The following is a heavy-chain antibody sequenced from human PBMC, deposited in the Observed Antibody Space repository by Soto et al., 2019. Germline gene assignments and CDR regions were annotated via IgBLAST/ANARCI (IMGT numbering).Heavy chain of an antibody. CDR3: ARGGVYDFWSGYPFDY. D-gene: IGHD3-3*01. J-gene: IGHJ4*02. CDR2: IKQDGSEK. CDR1: GFTFSSYW. V-gene: IGHV3-7*01. Sequence: VQLVESGGGVVQPGRSLRLSCAASGFTFSSYWMSWVRQAPGKGLEWVANIKQDGSEKYYVDSVKGRFTISRDNAKNSLYLQMNSLRAEDTAVYYCARGGVYDFWSGYPFDYWGQGTLVTVSS.